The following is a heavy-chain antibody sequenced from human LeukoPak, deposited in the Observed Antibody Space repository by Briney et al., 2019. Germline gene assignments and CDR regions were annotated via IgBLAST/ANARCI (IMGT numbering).Heavy chain of an antibody. Sequence: SETLSLTCTVSGGSISSYYWSWIRQPPGKGLEWIGYIYYSGSINYNPSLKSRVTISVDTSKNQFSLKLSSVTAADTAVYYCARLSSSHWSFDIWGQGTMVTVSS. CDR2: IYYSGSI. CDR3: ARLSSSHWSFDI. CDR1: GGSISSYY. J-gene: IGHJ3*02. D-gene: IGHD2-15*01. V-gene: IGHV4-59*01.